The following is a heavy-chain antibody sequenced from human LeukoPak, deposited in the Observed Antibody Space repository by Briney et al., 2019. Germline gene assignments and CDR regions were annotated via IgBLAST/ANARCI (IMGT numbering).Heavy chain of an antibody. CDR3: ARDLADFSSGY. Sequence: PGGSLRLSCTVSGFTFSDYYMSWIRQAPGRGLEWLSYVSQSGTTIYYADSVKGRFTISRDNGKKLMYLQMNSLRAEDTAVYYCARDLADFSSGYWGQGTLVTVSS. J-gene: IGHJ4*02. V-gene: IGHV3-11*04. D-gene: IGHD2/OR15-2a*01. CDR1: GFTFSDYY. CDR2: VSQSGTTI.